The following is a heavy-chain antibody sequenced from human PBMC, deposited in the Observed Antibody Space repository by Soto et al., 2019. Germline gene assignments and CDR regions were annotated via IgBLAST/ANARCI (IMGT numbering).Heavy chain of an antibody. CDR1: GGSISSYY. Sequence: SETLSLTCTVSGGSISSYYWSWIRQPPGKGLEWIGYIYYSGSTNYNPSLKSRVTISVDTSKNQFSLKLSSVTAADTAVYYCARVTGEGGYDFWSGYPFGYYGMDVWGPGTTVTVSS. CDR3: ARVTGEGGYDFWSGYPFGYYGMDV. V-gene: IGHV4-59*01. J-gene: IGHJ6*02. D-gene: IGHD3-3*01. CDR2: IYYSGST.